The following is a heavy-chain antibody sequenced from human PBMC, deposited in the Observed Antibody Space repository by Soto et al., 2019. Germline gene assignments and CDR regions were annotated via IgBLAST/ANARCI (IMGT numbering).Heavy chain of an antibody. J-gene: IGHJ4*02. D-gene: IGHD1-26*01. CDR2: IYYSGST. CDR3: AREHQRGSHDPYFDY. Sequence: QVQLQESGPGLVKPSETLSLTCTVSGGSVSSGSYYWSWIRQPPGKGLEWIGYIYYSGSTNYNPTLKSRVTISVDTSKNQFSLKLSAVTAADTAVYYCAREHQRGSHDPYFDYWGQGTLVTVSS. V-gene: IGHV4-61*01. CDR1: GGSVSSGSYY.